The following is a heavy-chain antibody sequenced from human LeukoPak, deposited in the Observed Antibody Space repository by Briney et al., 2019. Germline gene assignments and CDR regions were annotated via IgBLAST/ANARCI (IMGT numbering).Heavy chain of an antibody. J-gene: IGHJ5*02. CDR2: INHSGST. D-gene: IGHD3-10*01. Sequence: SETLSLTCAVYGGSFSGYYWSWIRQPPGKGLEWIGEINHSGSTNYNPSLKSRVTISADTSKNQFSLKLSSVTAADTAVYYCAREYYYGSGSYYNLFDPWGQGTLVTVSS. V-gene: IGHV4-34*01. CDR3: AREYYYGSGSYYNLFDP. CDR1: GGSFSGYY.